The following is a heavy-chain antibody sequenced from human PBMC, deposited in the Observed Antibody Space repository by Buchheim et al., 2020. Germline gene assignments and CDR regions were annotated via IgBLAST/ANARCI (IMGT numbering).Heavy chain of an antibody. Sequence: QITLKESGPALVKPTQTLTLTCTFSGFSISSSGVSVGWIRQPPGKALEWLALIFWDDDARYSPSLQSRLTITKDSSKNVVVLTMSNMDPEDTATYHCAHSQRGEWDLYRNRFVFFDHWGQGT. D-gene: IGHD1-26*01. CDR2: IFWDDDA. J-gene: IGHJ4*02. CDR3: AHSQRGEWDLYRNRFVFFDH. V-gene: IGHV2-5*02. CDR1: GFSISSSGVS.